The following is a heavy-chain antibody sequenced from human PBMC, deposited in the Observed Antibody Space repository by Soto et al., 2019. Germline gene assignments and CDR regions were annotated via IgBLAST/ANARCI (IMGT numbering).Heavy chain of an antibody. Sequence: ASVKVSCKASGYTFTAYGIHWVRQAPGQRLEWMGWINTGNGHTKYSQKFQGRVTITRDTSARTAYMELNSLRSEDTAVYYCASRGYDFWSGLDPWGQGTLVTDSS. J-gene: IGHJ5*02. CDR1: GYTFTAYG. V-gene: IGHV1-3*04. D-gene: IGHD3-3*01. CDR2: INTGNGHT. CDR3: ASRGYDFWSGLDP.